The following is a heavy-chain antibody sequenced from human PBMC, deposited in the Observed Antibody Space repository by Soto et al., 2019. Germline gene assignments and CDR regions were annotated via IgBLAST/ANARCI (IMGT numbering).Heavy chain of an antibody. CDR3: AHRTTTVIWWFDP. D-gene: IGHD4-17*01. CDR1: GFSLTTSGVG. J-gene: IGHJ5*02. V-gene: IGHV2-5*02. Sequence: QITLKESGPSLVKPTQTLTLTCTFPGFSLTTSGVGVGWIRQPPGKALVWLALIYWDDDKRYSPSLKSRLTITKHSSKNLVVLTMTHMAPADSATYFCAHRTTTVIWWFDPWGQGTLVTVSS. CDR2: IYWDDDK.